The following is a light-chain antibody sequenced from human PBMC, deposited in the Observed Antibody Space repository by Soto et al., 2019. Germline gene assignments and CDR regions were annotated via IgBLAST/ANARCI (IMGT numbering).Light chain of an antibody. J-gene: IGKJ4*01. V-gene: IGKV4-1*01. Sequence: DIVMTQSPDSLAVSLGERATINCKSSQSVLYRSNNKNYLAWYQKKVGQPPKLLIYWASTRESGAPDRFSGSGSGTDFTLPISSLQTEYVAVYYCQQSYSTPTFGGGTKVEIK. CDR2: WAS. CDR3: QQSYSTPT. CDR1: QSVLYRSNNKNY.